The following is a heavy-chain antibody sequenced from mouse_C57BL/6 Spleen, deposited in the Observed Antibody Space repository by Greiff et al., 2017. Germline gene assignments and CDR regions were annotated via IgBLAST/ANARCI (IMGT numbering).Heavy chain of an antibody. J-gene: IGHJ4*01. V-gene: IGHV1-69*01. CDR3: ERGGGPKDY. CDR2: IDPSDSYT. Sequence: PGQGLEWIGEIDPSDSYTNYNQKFKGKSTLTVDNSSSTAYMQLSSLTSEDSAGYYCERGGGPKDYWGQGTSVTVSS.